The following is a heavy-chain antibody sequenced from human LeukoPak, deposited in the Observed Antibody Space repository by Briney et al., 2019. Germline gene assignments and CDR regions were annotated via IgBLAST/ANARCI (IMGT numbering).Heavy chain of an antibody. V-gene: IGHV3-9*01. CDR2: ISWNSGSI. CDR1: GFTFDDYA. Sequence: QAGGSLRLSCAASGFTFDDYAMHWVRQAPGKGLEWVSGISWNSGSIGYADSVKGRFTISRDNAKNSLYLQMTSLRAEDTALYYCARGAYYYDSSGYYQIDYWGQGTLVTVSS. CDR3: ARGAYYYDSSGYYQIDY. D-gene: IGHD3-22*01. J-gene: IGHJ4*02.